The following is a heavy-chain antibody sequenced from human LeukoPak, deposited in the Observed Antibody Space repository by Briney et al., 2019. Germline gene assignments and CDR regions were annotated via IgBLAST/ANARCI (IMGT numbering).Heavy chain of an antibody. J-gene: IGHJ4*02. CDR3: ARSPPIAYYDFWSGPLDY. Sequence: SVKVSCKASGGTFSSYAISWVRQAPGQGLEWMGGIIPIFGTANYAQKFQGRVTVTADESTSTAYMELSSLRSEDTAVYYCARSPPIAYYDFWSGPLDYWGQGTLVTVSS. CDR1: GGTFSSYA. D-gene: IGHD3-3*01. CDR2: IIPIFGTA. V-gene: IGHV1-69*13.